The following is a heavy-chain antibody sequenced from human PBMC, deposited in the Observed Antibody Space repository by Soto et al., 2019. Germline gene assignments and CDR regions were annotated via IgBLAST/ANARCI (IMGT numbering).Heavy chain of an antibody. J-gene: IGHJ6*02. D-gene: IGHD3-16*01. CDR3: ARGNPFNYAGFDV. CDR1: GYTFSDFD. CDR2: MNAKSGDT. V-gene: IGHV1-8*02. Sequence: ASVKVSCKASGYTFSDFDINWLRQAAGQGPEWMGWMNAKSGDTFSAQRFQGKFTMTWDTSLSTAYMEVGSLTSDDAAIYYCARGNPFNYAGFDVWRQGTTVTVSS.